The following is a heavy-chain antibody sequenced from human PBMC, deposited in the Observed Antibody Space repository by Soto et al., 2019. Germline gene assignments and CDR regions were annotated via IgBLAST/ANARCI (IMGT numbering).Heavy chain of an antibody. CDR3: ARASVAKLACLATLGP. CDR2: INPSTGGT. CDR1: GYTFTDYY. D-gene: IGHD5-12*01. V-gene: IGHV1-2*02. J-gene: IGHJ5*02. Sequence: QVQLVQSGAEVKKPGASVKVSCKASGYTFTDYYIHWVRQAPGQGLEWMGWINPSTGGTLFAQRLCGRVTLTRDTAINTVCMELTGLTADDTAVYYSARASVAKLACLATLGPWGQGTLVTVSS.